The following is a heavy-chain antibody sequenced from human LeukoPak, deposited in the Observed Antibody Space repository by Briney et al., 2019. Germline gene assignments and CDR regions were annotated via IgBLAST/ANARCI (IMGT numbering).Heavy chain of an antibody. V-gene: IGHV1-69*13. D-gene: IGHD2-15*01. Sequence: SVKVSCKASGDTFNSYAISWVRQAPGQGLEWMGRVIPIFGTANHAQKFQGRVTITADASTSTAYMELSSLRPRNTAVYDYARSSSSVAAIWFDPGCQGTLVSVSS. J-gene: IGHJ5*02. CDR3: ARSSSSVAAIWFDP. CDR1: GDTFNSYA. CDR2: VIPIFGTA.